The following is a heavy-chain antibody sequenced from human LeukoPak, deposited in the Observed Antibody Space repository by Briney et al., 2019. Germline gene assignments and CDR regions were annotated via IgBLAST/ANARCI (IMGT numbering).Heavy chain of an antibody. Sequence: ASVKVSCKASGYTFTSYGISWVRQAPGQGLEWMGWISAYNGNTNYAQKLQGRVTMTTDTSTSTAYMELRSLRSDDTAVYYCAIFPMGSGWYGAFDIWGQGTMVTVSS. CDR2: ISAYNGNT. J-gene: IGHJ3*02. CDR3: AIFPMGSGWYGAFDI. D-gene: IGHD6-19*01. V-gene: IGHV1-18*01. CDR1: GYTFTSYG.